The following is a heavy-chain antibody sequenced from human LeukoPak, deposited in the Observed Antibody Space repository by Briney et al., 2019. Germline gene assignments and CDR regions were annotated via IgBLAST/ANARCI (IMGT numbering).Heavy chain of an antibody. V-gene: IGHV4-39*07. CDR3: ARDLGSSTVTTAFDY. J-gene: IGHJ4*02. D-gene: IGHD4-17*01. Sequence: SETLSLTCTVSGGSISSSSYYWGWIRQPPGKGLEWIGSIYYSGSTYYNPSLKSRVTISVDTSKNQFSLKLSSVTAADTAVYYCARDLGSSTVTTAFDYWGQGTLVTVSS. CDR1: GGSISSSSYY. CDR2: IYYSGST.